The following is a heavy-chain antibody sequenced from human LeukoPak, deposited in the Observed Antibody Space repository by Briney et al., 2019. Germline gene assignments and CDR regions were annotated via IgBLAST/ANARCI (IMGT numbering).Heavy chain of an antibody. CDR2: INPNSGVT. Sequence: APVKVSCKASGYSFSGYSMHWGRQAPGQGLEWMGRINPNSGVTYYAQKFQGRVTMTSDTSITTAYMELSSLTSDDTATYYCARDASNWSGFDSWGQGTPVIVSS. V-gene: IGHV1-2*06. CDR1: GYSFSGYS. D-gene: IGHD1-20*01. J-gene: IGHJ5*01. CDR3: ARDASNWSGFDS.